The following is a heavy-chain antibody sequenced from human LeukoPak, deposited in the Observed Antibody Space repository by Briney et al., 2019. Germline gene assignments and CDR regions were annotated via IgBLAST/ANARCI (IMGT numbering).Heavy chain of an antibody. Sequence: GGSLRLSCAASGFAFSSYSMNWVRQAPGKGLEWVSSISSSSSYIYYADSVKGRFTISRDNAKNSLYLQMNSLRAEDTAVYYCARDFGKALDYWGQGTLVTVSS. CDR3: ARDFGKALDY. J-gene: IGHJ4*02. CDR2: ISSSSSYI. V-gene: IGHV3-21*01. D-gene: IGHD3-10*01. CDR1: GFAFSSYS.